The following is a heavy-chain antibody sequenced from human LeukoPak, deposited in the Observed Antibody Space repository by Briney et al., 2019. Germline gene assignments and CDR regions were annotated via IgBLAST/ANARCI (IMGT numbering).Heavy chain of an antibody. V-gene: IGHV4-59*01. CDR3: ARHVWGVIMVGWFDP. CDR1: GGSISSYY. CDR2: IYYSGST. Sequence: SETLSLTCTVSGGSISSYYWSWIRQPPGKGLEWIGYIYYSGSTNYNPSLKSRVTISVDTSKNQFSLKLSSVTAADTAVYYCARHVWGVIMVGWFDPWGQGTLVTVSS. D-gene: IGHD3-10*02. J-gene: IGHJ5*02.